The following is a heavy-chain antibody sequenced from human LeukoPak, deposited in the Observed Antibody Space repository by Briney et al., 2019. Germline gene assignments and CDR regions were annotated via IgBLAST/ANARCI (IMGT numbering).Heavy chain of an antibody. Sequence: SVKVSCKAPGYTFTRYGISWVRQAPGQGLEWMGGIIPMFGTADPAQRFHGRVTITADESTSTAYMELTSLRSEDTAVYYCARLEFHYHENKGYGYMDVWGKGTTVTVSS. CDR2: IIPMFGTA. CDR1: GYTFTRYG. V-gene: IGHV1-69*13. D-gene: IGHD2/OR15-2a*01. J-gene: IGHJ6*04. CDR3: ARLEFHYHENKGYGYMDV.